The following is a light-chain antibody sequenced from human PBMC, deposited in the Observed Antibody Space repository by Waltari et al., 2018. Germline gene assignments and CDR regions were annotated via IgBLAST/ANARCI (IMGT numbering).Light chain of an antibody. CDR3: SSYTSSSTPV. J-gene: IGLJ3*02. CDR1: SSDVGGYNY. V-gene: IGLV2-14*03. Sequence: QSALTQPASVSGSPGQSITISCTGTSSDVGGYNYVSWYQQHPGKAPKLMIYDVSNRPSWVSTRFSVSKSGNTASLTISGLQAEDEADYYCSSYTSSSTPVFGGGTKLTVL. CDR2: DVS.